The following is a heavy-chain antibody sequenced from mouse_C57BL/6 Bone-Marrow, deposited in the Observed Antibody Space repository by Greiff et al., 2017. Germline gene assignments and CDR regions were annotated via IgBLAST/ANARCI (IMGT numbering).Heavy chain of an antibody. V-gene: IGHV1-66*01. CDR2: IYPGSGNT. CDR1: GYSFTSYY. Sequence: VQLQQSGPELVKPGASVKISCKASGYSFTSYYIHWVKQRPGQGLEWIGWIYPGSGNTKYNEKFKGKATLTADTSSSTAYMQLSSLTSEDSAVYYCAEGMVKDFDYWGQGTTLTVSS. D-gene: IGHD2-3*01. CDR3: AEGMVKDFDY. J-gene: IGHJ2*01.